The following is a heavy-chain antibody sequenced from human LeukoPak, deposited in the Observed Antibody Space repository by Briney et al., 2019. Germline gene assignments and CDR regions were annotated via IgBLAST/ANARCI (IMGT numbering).Heavy chain of an antibody. CDR1: GFTFSGYW. D-gene: IGHD3-3*01. Sequence: GGSLRLSCAASGFTFSGYWMSWVRQAPGKGLEWVANIKQDGSEKYYVDSVKGRFTISRDNAKNSLYLQMNSLRAEDTAVYYCARKPYYDFWSGYYTGIGWGQGTLVTVSS. V-gene: IGHV3-7*01. CDR2: IKQDGSEK. J-gene: IGHJ4*02. CDR3: ARKPYYDFWSGYYTGIG.